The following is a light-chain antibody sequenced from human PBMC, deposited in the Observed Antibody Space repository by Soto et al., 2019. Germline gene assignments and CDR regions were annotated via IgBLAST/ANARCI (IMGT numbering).Light chain of an antibody. CDR3: QSYDRSLSGSF. J-gene: IGLJ6*01. CDR2: DVT. Sequence: QSALTQPASVSGSPGQSITISCTGTSSDVGGYNSVSWYRQDPGKAPKLMIYDVTNRPSGVSNRFSGSKSGNTASLTISGLQAEDEADYYCQSYDRSLSGSFFGTGTQLTVL. V-gene: IGLV2-14*01. CDR1: SSDVGGYNS.